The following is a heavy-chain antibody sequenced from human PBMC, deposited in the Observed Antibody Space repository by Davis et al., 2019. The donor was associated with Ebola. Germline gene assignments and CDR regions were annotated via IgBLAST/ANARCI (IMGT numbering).Heavy chain of an antibody. J-gene: IGHJ4*02. CDR3: ARVGFGELFLGSDH. CDR2: INPNSGDT. Sequence: ASVKVSCKASGYTFTGYYMHWVRQAPGQGLEWMGRINPNSGDTNYSEGFQDRVTLTRDSSMTTAYMELSSLRLDDTAVYYCARVGFGELFLGSDHWGQGTLVTVSS. V-gene: IGHV1-2*06. D-gene: IGHD3-10*01. CDR1: GYTFTGYY.